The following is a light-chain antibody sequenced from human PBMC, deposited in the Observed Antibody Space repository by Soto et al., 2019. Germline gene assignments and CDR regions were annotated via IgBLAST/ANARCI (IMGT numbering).Light chain of an antibody. CDR1: SSDVGSYNL. V-gene: IGLV2-23*01. Sequence: QSALTQPASVSGSPGQSITISCTGTSSDVGSYNLVSWYHQHPGKAPKLMIYEGSKRPSGVSNRFAGSTSGNTASLTISGLQSEDEADYYCCACAGSSTAVVFGGGTKLTVL. CDR3: CACAGSSTAVV. CDR2: EGS. J-gene: IGLJ2*01.